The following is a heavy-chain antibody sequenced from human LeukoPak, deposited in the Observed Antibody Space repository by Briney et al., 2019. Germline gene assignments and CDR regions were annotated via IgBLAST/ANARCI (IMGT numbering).Heavy chain of an antibody. Sequence: SETLSLTCIVSGGSISSNYWSWIRQPAGKGLEWIGRIYSSGTTTYIPSLKSRVTMSGDTSKNQLSLRLTSVTAADTAVYYCARIHRRADSSGYYYEDWCFDLWGRGTLVTVSS. CDR3: ARIHRRADSSGYYYEDWCFDL. J-gene: IGHJ2*01. CDR2: IYSSGTT. D-gene: IGHD3-22*01. V-gene: IGHV4-4*07. CDR1: GGSISSNY.